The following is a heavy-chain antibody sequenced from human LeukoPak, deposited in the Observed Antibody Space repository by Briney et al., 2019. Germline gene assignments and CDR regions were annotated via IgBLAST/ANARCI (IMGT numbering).Heavy chain of an antibody. CDR1: GFNFNNFL. D-gene: IGHD3-3*01. CDR2: ISYDGSNK. CDR3: AKSPYYDFWSGMGLDY. V-gene: IGHV3-30-3*02. Sequence: GRSLRLSCAASGFNFNNFLMHWVRQAPGEGLEWMALISYDGSNKDYADSVKGRFTISRDNSKNTLYLQMNSLRAEDTAVYYCAKSPYYDFWSGMGLDYWGQGTLVTVSS. J-gene: IGHJ4*02.